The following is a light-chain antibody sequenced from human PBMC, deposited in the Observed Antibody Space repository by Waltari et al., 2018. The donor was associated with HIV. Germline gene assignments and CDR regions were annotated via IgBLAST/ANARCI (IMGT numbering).Light chain of an antibody. CDR3: QQYGSSPIT. CDR1: QSVSSSY. Sequence: EIVLTQSPGTLSLSPGERATLSCRASQSVSSSYLGWYQQKVGQAPRLLIYAASIRATGIPDRFSGSGSGTDFTLTISRLEPEDFAVYYCQQYGSSPITFGQWTRLEIK. J-gene: IGKJ5*01. CDR2: AAS. V-gene: IGKV3-20*01.